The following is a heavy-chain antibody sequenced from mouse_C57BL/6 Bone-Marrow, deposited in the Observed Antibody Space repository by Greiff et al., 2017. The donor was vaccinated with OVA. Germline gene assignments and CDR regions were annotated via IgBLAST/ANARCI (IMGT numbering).Heavy chain of an antibody. D-gene: IGHD4-1*01. CDR3: ARPSNWDWFAY. J-gene: IGHJ3*01. CDR1: GFTFSSYG. CDR2: ISSGGSYT. V-gene: IGHV5-6*01. Sequence: EVKLQESGGDLVKPGGSLKLSCAASGFTFSSYGMSWVRQTPDKRLEWVATISSGGSYTYYPDSVKGRFTISRDNAKNTLYLQMSSLKSEDTAMYYCARPSNWDWFAYWGQGTLVTVSA.